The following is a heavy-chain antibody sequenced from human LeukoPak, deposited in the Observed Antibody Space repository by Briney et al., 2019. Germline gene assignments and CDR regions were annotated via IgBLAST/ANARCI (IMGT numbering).Heavy chain of an antibody. CDR3: ARSPIRQRFFDY. Sequence: PGGSLRLSCAASGFTFNGYWMIWVRQAPGKGLEWVANIRYDGSEKFYVDSVKGRFTISRDNAKNSLYLQMNSLRAEDTAVYYCARSPIRQRFFDYWGQGTLVSVSS. CDR2: IRYDGSEK. CDR1: GFTFNGYW. D-gene: IGHD5-12*01. J-gene: IGHJ4*02. V-gene: IGHV3-7*04.